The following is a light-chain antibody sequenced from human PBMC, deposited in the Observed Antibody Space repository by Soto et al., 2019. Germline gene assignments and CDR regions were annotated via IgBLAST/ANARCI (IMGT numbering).Light chain of an antibody. CDR1: QSVGRSY. CDR3: QQYGSTPLT. J-gene: IGKJ4*01. Sequence: ENVLTQSPGTLSLSPGERATLSCRASQSVGRSYLAWYQHKPGQAPRLLIFGASTRATGIPDRFSGSGSGADFTLIISRLEPEDFAVYYCQQYGSTPLTFGGGTKVDIK. V-gene: IGKV3-20*01. CDR2: GAS.